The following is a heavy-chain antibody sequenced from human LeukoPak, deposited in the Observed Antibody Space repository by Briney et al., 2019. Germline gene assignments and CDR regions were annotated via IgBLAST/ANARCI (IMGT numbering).Heavy chain of an antibody. J-gene: IGHJ5*02. CDR3: AREQGIAAAGVWFDP. Sequence: ASVKVSCKASGYTFTSYAMHWVRQAPGQRLEWMGWINAGNGNTKYSQKFQGRVTITRDTSASTAYMELSSLRSEDTAVYYCAREQGIAAAGVWFDPWGQGTLVTVSS. V-gene: IGHV1-3*01. D-gene: IGHD6-13*01. CDR1: GYTFTSYA. CDR2: INAGNGNT.